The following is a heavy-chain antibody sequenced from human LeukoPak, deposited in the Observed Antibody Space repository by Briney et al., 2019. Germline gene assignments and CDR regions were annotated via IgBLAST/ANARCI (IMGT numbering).Heavy chain of an antibody. CDR1: GFTFSSYA. V-gene: IGHV3-23*01. CDR3: AKDNYSGYYIDY. CDR2: ISGSDDNT. J-gene: IGHJ4*02. D-gene: IGHD5-12*01. Sequence: GGCLRLSCAASGFTFSSYAMSWVRQAPGKGLEWVSAISGSDDNTYYADSVKGRFTISRDNSKNTLYLQMNSLRAEDTAVYYCAKDNYSGYYIDYWGQGTLVTVSS.